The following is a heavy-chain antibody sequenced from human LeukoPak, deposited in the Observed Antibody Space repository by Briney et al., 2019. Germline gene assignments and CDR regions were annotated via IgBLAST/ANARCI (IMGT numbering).Heavy chain of an antibody. D-gene: IGHD3-10*01. J-gene: IGHJ4*02. CDR2: TTSSSSYI. Sequence: GGSLRLSCATSGFIFSNYAVNWVRQAPGKGLEWVSSTTSSSSYIYYADSVKGRFTISRDNAKNSLYLQMNSLTAEDTAVYYCTRVTQNLGYTSGSHYNWAFGYWGQGTLVTVSS. V-gene: IGHV3-21*06. CDR3: TRVTQNLGYTSGSHYNWAFGY. CDR1: GFIFSNYA.